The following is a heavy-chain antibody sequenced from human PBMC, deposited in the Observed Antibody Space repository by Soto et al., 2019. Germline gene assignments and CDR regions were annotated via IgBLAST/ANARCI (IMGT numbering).Heavy chain of an antibody. CDR2: IKEDGTKR. D-gene: IGHD2-15*01. Sequence: EVQLVESGGGLVQSGGSLRLSCIASGFSLTQYWMSWVRQTPRKGLEWGAKIKEDGTKRDYMESVEGRFTISRDNAKNSVALQMDSLRADDTAVYFCTRWDGRCSGGSFFFDSWGQGTLVTVSS. CDR3: TRWDGRCSGGSFFFDS. V-gene: IGHV3-7*01. CDR1: GFSLTQYW. J-gene: IGHJ4*02.